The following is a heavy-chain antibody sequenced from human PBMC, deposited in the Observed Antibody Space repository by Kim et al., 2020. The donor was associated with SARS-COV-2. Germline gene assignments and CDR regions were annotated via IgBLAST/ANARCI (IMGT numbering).Heavy chain of an antibody. D-gene: IGHD5-12*01. V-gene: IGHV6-1*01. CDR3: ARHRAAVATDV. CDR2: TYYRSEWYY. Sequence: SQTLSLTCAISGDSVSSYTASWHWIRQSPSRGLEWLGRTYYRSEWYYECAVSVQSRITVNPDTSKNQFSLQLTSVTPEDTAVYFCARHRAAVATDVWGQGTTVTVSS. J-gene: IGHJ6*02. CDR1: GDSVSSYTAS.